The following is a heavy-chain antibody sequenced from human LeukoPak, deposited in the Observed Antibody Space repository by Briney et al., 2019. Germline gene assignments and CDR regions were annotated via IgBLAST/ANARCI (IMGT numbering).Heavy chain of an antibody. CDR3: AKSDFRSGYNWFDS. D-gene: IGHD3-3*01. CDR1: GFAFSSYA. Sequence: GGSLRLSCAASGFAFSSYAISWVRRAPGKGLEWVSAISGSGGSTYYADSVKGRVTISRDNSKNRLYLQMNTLRAEDTAVYYCAKSDFRSGYNWFDSWGQGTLVTVSS. CDR2: ISGSGGST. J-gene: IGHJ5*01. V-gene: IGHV3-23*01.